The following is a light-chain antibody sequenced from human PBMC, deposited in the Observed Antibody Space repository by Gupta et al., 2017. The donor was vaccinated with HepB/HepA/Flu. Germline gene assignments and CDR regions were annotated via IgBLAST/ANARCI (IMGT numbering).Light chain of an antibody. Sequence: EIVMTQSPATLSVSPGERATLSCRASHSVSANLAWYQQKPDQAPRLLIYGASNRATGIPDRFSGTGSGTEFTLNIAGLQSEDSAVYYCQQYNMWPLTFGGGTKLEIK. J-gene: IGKJ4*01. CDR1: HSVSAN. CDR3: QQYNMWPLT. CDR2: GAS. V-gene: IGKV3-15*01.